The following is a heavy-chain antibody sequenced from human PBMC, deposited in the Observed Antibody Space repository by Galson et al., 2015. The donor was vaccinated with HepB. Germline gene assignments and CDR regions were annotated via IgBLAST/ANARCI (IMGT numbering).Heavy chain of an antibody. J-gene: IGHJ4*02. V-gene: IGHV4-31*01. CDR3: ARVGRSIWSIDS. Sequence: TLSLTCTVSGGSIRSPDNYWSWIRQRRGKGLEWIGYIYYSGSTYYNPSLKSQFTISLDTSKNQFSLNFHSVTAADTAIYYCARVGRSIWSIDSWGQGTLVTVSS. D-gene: IGHD6-13*01. CDR1: GGSIRSPDNY. CDR2: IYYSGST.